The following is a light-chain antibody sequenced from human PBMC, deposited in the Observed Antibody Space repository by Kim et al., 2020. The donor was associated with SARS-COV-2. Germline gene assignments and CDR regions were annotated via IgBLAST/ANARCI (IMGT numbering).Light chain of an antibody. J-gene: IGKJ1*01. CDR2: GAA. CDR1: QSLSSDY. V-gene: IGKV3-20*01. Sequence: SPGQRATLSCRASQSLSSDYLACYQRRPSQAPRLLIYGAASWATGIPDRFSRGGSGTDFSLAITRLEPGDFAVYYCLQYGSSPRTFGQGTKVDI. CDR3: LQYGSSPRT.